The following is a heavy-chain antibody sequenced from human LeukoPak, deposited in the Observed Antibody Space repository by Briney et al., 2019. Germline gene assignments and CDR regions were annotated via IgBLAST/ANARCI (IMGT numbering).Heavy chain of an antibody. Sequence: GSLRLSCAVSGFTFSNYWMHWVRQAPGKGLVWVSRINSDGSTTSYADSVKGRFTISRDNAKDTLFLQMNSLRAEDAAVYYCARERGGLSSSWYFTLDYWGQGTLVTVPP. V-gene: IGHV3-74*01. J-gene: IGHJ4*02. CDR3: ARERGGLSSSWYFTLDY. CDR2: INSDGSTT. CDR1: GFTFSNYW. D-gene: IGHD6-13*01.